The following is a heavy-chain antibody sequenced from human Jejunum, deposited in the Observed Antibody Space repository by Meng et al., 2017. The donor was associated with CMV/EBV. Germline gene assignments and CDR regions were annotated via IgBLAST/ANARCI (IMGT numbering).Heavy chain of an antibody. CDR2: IYSGGST. V-gene: IGHV4-31*02. CDR1: AGSITSGGHS. CDR3: ARGCPLTGTWWFDP. Sequence: SAGSITSGGHSWAWIRQFPGTGLEWIGSIYSGGSTNYTPSLKSRVATLLDTSKNEFSLKLTSVTVADTAIYYCARGCPLTGTWWFDPWGPGTLVTVSS. D-gene: IGHD7-27*01. J-gene: IGHJ5*02.